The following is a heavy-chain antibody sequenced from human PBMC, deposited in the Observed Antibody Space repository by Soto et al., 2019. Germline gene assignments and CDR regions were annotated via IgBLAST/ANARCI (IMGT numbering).Heavy chain of an antibody. CDR2: IYYSGST. D-gene: IGHD6-13*01. Sequence: QLQLQESGPGLVKPSETLSLTCTVSGGSISSSSYYWGWIRQPPGKGLEWIGSIYYSGSTYYNPSLKSRVTISVDTSKNQFSLKLSSVTAADTAVYYCARRPVFIRSWYPSEWFDPWGQGTLVTVSS. CDR1: GGSISSSSYY. CDR3: ARRPVFIRSWYPSEWFDP. V-gene: IGHV4-39*01. J-gene: IGHJ5*02.